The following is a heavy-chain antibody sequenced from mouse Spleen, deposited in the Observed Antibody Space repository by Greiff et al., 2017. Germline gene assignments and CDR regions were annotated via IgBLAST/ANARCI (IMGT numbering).Heavy chain of an antibody. Sequence: VQLQQSGAELARPGASVKMSCKASGYTFTSYTMHWVKQRPGQGLEWIGYINPSSGYTKYNQKFKDKATLTADKSSSTAYMQLSSLTSVDSAVYYCSRSGGVKAWFAYWGQGTLVTVSA. J-gene: IGHJ3*01. V-gene: IGHV1-4*01. CDR2: INPSSGYT. CDR1: GYTFTSYT. CDR3: SRSGGVKAWFAY. D-gene: IGHD1-3*01.